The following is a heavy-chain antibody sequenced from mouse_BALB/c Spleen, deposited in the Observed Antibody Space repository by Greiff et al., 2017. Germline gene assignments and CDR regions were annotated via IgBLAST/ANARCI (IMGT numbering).Heavy chain of an antibody. D-gene: IGHD2-10*02. J-gene: IGHJ4*01. Sequence: VQLQESGPGLVAPSQSLSITCTVSGFSLTSYGVHWVRQPPGKGLEWLGVIWAGGSTNYNSALMSRLSISKDNSKSQVFLKMNSLQTDDTAMYYCARDRKYGNAYAMDYWGQGTSVTVSS. CDR1: GFSLTSYG. CDR3: ARDRKYGNAYAMDY. CDR2: IWAGGST. V-gene: IGHV2-9*02.